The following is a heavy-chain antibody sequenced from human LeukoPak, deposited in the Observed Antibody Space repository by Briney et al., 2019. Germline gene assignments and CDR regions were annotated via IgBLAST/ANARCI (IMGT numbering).Heavy chain of an antibody. Sequence: PGGSLRLSCAASGFTFSSFWMSWVRQAPGKGLEWVANIKQEGSEKYYVGSVKGRFTISRDDARNSLYLQMNSLRAEDTAVYFCAGGFELDYWGRGTLVTVSS. CDR1: GFTFSSFW. CDR3: AGGFELDY. V-gene: IGHV3-7*01. J-gene: IGHJ4*02. CDR2: IKQEGSEK.